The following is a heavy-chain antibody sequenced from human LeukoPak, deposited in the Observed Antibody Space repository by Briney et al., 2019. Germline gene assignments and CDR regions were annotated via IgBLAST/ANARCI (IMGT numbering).Heavy chain of an antibody. Sequence: SETLSLTCTVSGGSINNYYWSWIRLPAGKGLEWIGRIYTSGRTYYNPSLKSRVSMSVDTSKNQFSLKLSSVTAADTAVYYCARLSTVTTSFDYWGQGTLVTVSS. J-gene: IGHJ4*02. V-gene: IGHV4-4*07. D-gene: IGHD4-11*01. CDR2: IYTSGRT. CDR1: GGSINNYY. CDR3: ARLSTVTTSFDY.